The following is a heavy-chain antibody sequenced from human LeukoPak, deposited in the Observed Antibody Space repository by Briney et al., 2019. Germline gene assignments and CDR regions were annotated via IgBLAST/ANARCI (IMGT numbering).Heavy chain of an antibody. CDR1: GFSFDDYA. Sequence: PGGSLRLSCAASGFSFDDYAMHWVRQAPGKGLEWVSGISWNSGSIGYADSVKGRFTISRDNAKNSLYLQMNSLRAEDTALYYCAKDAAEMATTLIDYWGQGTLVTVSS. V-gene: IGHV3-9*01. CDR3: AKDAAEMATTLIDY. J-gene: IGHJ4*02. CDR2: ISWNSGSI. D-gene: IGHD5-24*01.